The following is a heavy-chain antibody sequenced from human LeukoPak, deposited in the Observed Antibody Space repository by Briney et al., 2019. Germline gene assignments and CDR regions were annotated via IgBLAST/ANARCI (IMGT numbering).Heavy chain of an antibody. D-gene: IGHD3-3*01. CDR1: GFIFSTYA. J-gene: IGHJ2*01. Sequence: PGGSLRLSRSASGFIFSTYAMHWVRQAPGKGLEYVSAISNNGYITYYADSVKGRFTISRDNSKKTLFLQMSSLRAEDTAVYFCVKAGVEDDWYFDLWGRGTLVTVSS. V-gene: IGHV3-64D*06. CDR2: ISNNGYIT. CDR3: VKAGVEDDWYFDL.